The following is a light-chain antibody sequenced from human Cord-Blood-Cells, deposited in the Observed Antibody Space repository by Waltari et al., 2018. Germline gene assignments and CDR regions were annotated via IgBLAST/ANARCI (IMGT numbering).Light chain of an antibody. CDR1: RRHVGRYNY. CDR2: DVS. J-gene: IGLJ3*02. Sequence: QSPLPQPPSVSGSPGQAVTPPSTATRRHVGRYNYVSWYQQHPGKAPKPMIYDVSKRPSGVPDRFSGSKSGNTASLTISGLQAEDEADYYCCSYAGSYTWVFGGGTKLTVL. CDR3: CSYAGSYTWV. V-gene: IGLV2-11*01.